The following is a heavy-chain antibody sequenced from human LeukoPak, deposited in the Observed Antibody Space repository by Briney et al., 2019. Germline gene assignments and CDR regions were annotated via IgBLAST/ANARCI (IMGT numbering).Heavy chain of an antibody. CDR1: GFTFSSYS. CDR2: ISSSSSYI. Sequence: PGGSLRLSCAASGFTFSSYSMNWVRQAPGKGLEWVSSISSSSSYIYYADSVKGRFTISRDNAKNSLYLQMNSLRAEGTAVYYCARGGQYYDSASDIWGQGTMVTVSS. D-gene: IGHD3-22*01. CDR3: ARGGQYYDSASDI. J-gene: IGHJ3*02. V-gene: IGHV3-21*01.